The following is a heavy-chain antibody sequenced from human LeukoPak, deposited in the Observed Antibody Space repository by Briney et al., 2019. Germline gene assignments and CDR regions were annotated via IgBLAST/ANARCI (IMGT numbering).Heavy chain of an antibody. J-gene: IGHJ4*02. CDR3: ARPSSSGNYYY. D-gene: IGHD1-26*01. Sequence: SETLSLTCTVSGGSISSSNHWWGWIRQPPGKGLEWIGSIYYSGSPSYSPSLKSRVTISVDTSKNQLSLKLSSVTAADTAAYYCARPSSSGNYYYWGQGTLVTVS. CDR2: IYYSGSP. CDR1: GGSISSSNHW. V-gene: IGHV4-39*01.